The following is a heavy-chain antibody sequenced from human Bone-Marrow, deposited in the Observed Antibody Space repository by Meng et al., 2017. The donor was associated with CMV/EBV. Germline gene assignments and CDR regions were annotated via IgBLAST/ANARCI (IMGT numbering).Heavy chain of an antibody. V-gene: IGHV5-10-1*01. CDR1: GYFFTNYW. D-gene: IGHD3-16*01. CDR3: AILRDNWFDP. Sequence: ISCKGSGYFFTNYWSSWVRQMPGKGLEWMGRIDPSDSYTNYSPSFQGHVTVSADKSISTAYLQWSSLKASDTAIYYCAILRDNWFDPWGQGTLVTVSS. CDR2: IDPSDSYT. J-gene: IGHJ5*02.